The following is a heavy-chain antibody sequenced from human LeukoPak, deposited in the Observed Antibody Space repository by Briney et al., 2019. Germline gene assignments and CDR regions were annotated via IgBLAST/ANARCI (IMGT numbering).Heavy chain of an antibody. Sequence: GGSLRLSCAASGFTFSSYWMSWVRQAPGKGLEWVANIKQDGSEKYYVDSVKGRFTISRDNAKNSLYLQMNSLRAEDTAVYYCARLAISQQQPYHVDYWGQGTLVTVSS. CDR2: IKQDGSEK. V-gene: IGHV3-7*01. D-gene: IGHD6-13*01. CDR3: ARLAISQQQPYHVDY. CDR1: GFTFSSYW. J-gene: IGHJ4*02.